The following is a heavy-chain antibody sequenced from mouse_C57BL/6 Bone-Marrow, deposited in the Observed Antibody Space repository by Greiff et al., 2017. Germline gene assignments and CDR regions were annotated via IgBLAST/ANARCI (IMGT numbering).Heavy chain of an antibody. CDR1: GFTFSSYA. V-gene: IGHV5-4*01. Sequence: EVHLVESGGGLVKPGGSLKLSCAAPGFTFSSYAMSWVRQTPEKRLEWVATISDGGSYTYYPDNVKGRFTISRDNAKNNLYLQMSHLKSEDTAMYYCARQVWTGTFAYWGQGTLVTVSA. CDR2: ISDGGSYT. D-gene: IGHD4-1*01. CDR3: ARQVWTGTFAY. J-gene: IGHJ3*01.